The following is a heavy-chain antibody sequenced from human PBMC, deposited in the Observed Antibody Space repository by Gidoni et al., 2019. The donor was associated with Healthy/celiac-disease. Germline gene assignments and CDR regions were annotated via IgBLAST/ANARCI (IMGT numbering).Heavy chain of an antibody. J-gene: IGHJ4*02. V-gene: IGHV3-21*01. D-gene: IGHD3-10*01. CDR2: ISSSSSYI. CDR3: ARGVIWFGESYFDY. CDR1: GVTSSGYS. Sequence: EVQLVESGGGLVKPGGSLSLACAAAGVTSSGYSMNWVRQAPWKGLEWGSSISSSSSYIYYADSVKGRFTISRDNAKNSLYLQMNSLRAEDTAVYYCARGVIWFGESYFDYWGQGTLVTVSS.